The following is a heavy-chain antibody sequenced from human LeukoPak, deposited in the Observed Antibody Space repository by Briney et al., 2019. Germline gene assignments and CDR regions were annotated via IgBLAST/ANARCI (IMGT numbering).Heavy chain of an antibody. Sequence: ASVKVSCKASGYSFSNYGITWVRQAPGQGLEWMGWINIYNAKTDYAQNFRGRITMTTDTSTSTAFMELRSLRPDDTAEYFCARDTEWELGGGVLPGYFDYWGQGTLVTVSS. D-gene: IGHD3-10*01. CDR1: GYSFSNYG. CDR3: ARDTEWELGGGVLPGYFDY. J-gene: IGHJ4*02. V-gene: IGHV1-18*01. CDR2: INIYNAKT.